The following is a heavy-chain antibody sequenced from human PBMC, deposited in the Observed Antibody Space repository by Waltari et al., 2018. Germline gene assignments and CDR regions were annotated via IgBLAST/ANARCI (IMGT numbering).Heavy chain of an antibody. CDR3: ARGPTSRMKLVFGYRFDP. Sequence: QVQLQQWGAGLLRPSETQSLTCAVYGGSSSDYYWSWIRQSPGRGLAWIGGINHGGRINYNPSLKSRVTMSADMSKKQFSLNLSSVTAADTAVYYGARGPTSRMKLVFGYRFDPWGQGTLVIVSS. CDR1: GGSSSDYY. D-gene: IGHD3-3*01. V-gene: IGHV4-34*01. CDR2: INHGGRI. J-gene: IGHJ5*02.